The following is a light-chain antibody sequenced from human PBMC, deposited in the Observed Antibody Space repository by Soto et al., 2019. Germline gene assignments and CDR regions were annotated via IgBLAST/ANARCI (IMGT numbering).Light chain of an antibody. Sequence: DIQMTQSPPSLSVSVGDRVTITCQASQDISNYLHWFQQKPGKAPQLLIFDVSNLQTGVPSRFSGSGSGTDFTLTITNLQPEDFATYYCHQASSFPLSFGGGTKVEIK. J-gene: IGKJ4*01. CDR1: QDISNY. CDR3: HQASSFPLS. CDR2: DVS. V-gene: IGKV1-33*01.